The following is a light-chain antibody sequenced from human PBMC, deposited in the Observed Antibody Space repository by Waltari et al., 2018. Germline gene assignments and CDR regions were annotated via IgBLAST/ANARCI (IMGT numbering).Light chain of an antibody. J-gene: IGLJ3*02. CDR3: AAWDDSLNAPCV. Sequence: QSVLTQPPSASGTPGQRVTISCSGSSSNIGSNNVNWYQQLPGTAPKLLIYSNNQRPSGVPDRFSGSKSGTSASLTISGLQSEDEADYSCAAWDDSLNAPCVFGGGTKLTVL. CDR1: SSNIGSNN. CDR2: SNN. V-gene: IGLV1-44*01.